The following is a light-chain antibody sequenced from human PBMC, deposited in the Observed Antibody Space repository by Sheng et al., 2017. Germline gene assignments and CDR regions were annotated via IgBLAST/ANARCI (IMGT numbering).Light chain of an antibody. CDR3: GTWHTSLNPGGV. CDR1: SSNIGKNY. Sequence: QTVLTQPPSVSAAPGQKVTISCSGSSSNIGKNYLSWYQQLPGTAPKLLIYENNKRPSGIPDRFSGSKSGTSATLGITGLQTGDEADYYCGTWHTSLNPGGVFGGGTKLTVL. J-gene: IGLJ3*02. CDR2: ENN. V-gene: IGLV1-51*02.